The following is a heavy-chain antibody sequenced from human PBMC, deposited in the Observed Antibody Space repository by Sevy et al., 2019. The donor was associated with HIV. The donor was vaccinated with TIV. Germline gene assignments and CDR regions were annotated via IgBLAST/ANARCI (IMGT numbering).Heavy chain of an antibody. CDR1: GFTFRNYW. J-gene: IGHJ4*02. CDR3: ARAGIGDFWSGYYGIDH. V-gene: IGHV3-74*01. CDR2: IHTDGSSS. Sequence: GGYLRLCCAASGFTFRNYWMHWVRQAPGKGLVSVSYIHTDGSSSYYADYVKGRFTISRDNAQNTLYLQMISLRAEDTVVYYCARAGIGDFWSGYYGIDHWGQGILVTVSS. D-gene: IGHD3-3*01.